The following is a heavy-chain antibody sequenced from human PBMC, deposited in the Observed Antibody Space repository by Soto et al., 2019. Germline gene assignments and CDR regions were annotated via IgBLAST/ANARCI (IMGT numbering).Heavy chain of an antibody. CDR3: ARHGKLGYCSTSSCYAPFDY. Sequence: PGESLKISCQGSGYSFTDYWIGWVRQMPGKGLEWMGIIYAGDSDARYSPSFEGQVTISVDRSISTAYLQWSGLKASDTAMYYCARHGKLGYCSTSSCYAPFDYWGQGTLVTVSS. CDR2: IYAGDSDA. CDR1: GYSFTDYW. D-gene: IGHD2-2*01. J-gene: IGHJ4*02. V-gene: IGHV5-51*01.